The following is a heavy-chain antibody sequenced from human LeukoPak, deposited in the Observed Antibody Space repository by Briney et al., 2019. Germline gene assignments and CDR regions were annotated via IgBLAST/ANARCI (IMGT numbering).Heavy chain of an antibody. CDR2: IYHSGST. CDR1: GGSISSSHW. J-gene: IGHJ6*02. Sequence: SGTLSLTCAVSGGSISSSHWWSWVRQPPGQGLEWIGEIYHSGSTNYNPSLKSRVTISVDKSKNQFSLKLSSVTAADTAVYHCARDGGLGHCSITSCPGDGMDVWGQGTTVTVSS. CDR3: ARDGGLGHCSITSCPGDGMDV. D-gene: IGHD2-2*03. V-gene: IGHV4-4*02.